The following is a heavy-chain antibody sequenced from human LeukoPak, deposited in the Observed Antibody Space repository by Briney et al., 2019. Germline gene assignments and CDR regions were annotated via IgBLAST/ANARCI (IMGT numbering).Heavy chain of an antibody. J-gene: IGHJ4*02. CDR2: IYYSGST. Sequence: SETLSLTCTVSGGSISSYYWSRIRQPPGKGLEWIGYIYYSGSTNYNPSLKSRVTISVDTSKNQFSLKLSSVTAADTAVYYCARGYGGYVDYWGQGTLVTVSS. V-gene: IGHV4-59*01. CDR3: ARGYGGYVDY. D-gene: IGHD4/OR15-4a*01. CDR1: GGSISSYY.